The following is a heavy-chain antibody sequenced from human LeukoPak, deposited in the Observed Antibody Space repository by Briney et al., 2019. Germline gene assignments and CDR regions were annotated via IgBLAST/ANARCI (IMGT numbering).Heavy chain of an antibody. Sequence: AASVKVSCKASGGTFSSYAINWARQAPGQGLEWMGGIIPIFGTSNYAQKFQGRVTITADESTSTAYMELSSLRSEDTAVYYCARERRQQLENWFDPWGQGTLVTVSS. CDR1: GGTFSSYA. CDR3: ARERRQQLENWFDP. D-gene: IGHD6-13*01. CDR2: IIPIFGTS. J-gene: IGHJ5*02. V-gene: IGHV1-69*13.